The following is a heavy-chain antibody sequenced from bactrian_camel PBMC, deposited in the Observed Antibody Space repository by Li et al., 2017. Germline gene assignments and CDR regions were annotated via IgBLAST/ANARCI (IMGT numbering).Heavy chain of an antibody. CDR1: GGSYNNYRAYC. Sequence: VQLVESGGGSVQAGGSLRISCEASGGSYNNYRAYCMGWFRQAPGKEREGVARFYEPGGVSYVADPAKGRFTISRESGKNTVHLQMNSLIPEDTGVYYCAGDRPYGAWYMESEYRYWGRGTQVTVS. J-gene: IGHJ4*01. D-gene: IGHD6*01. CDR2: FYEPGGVS. CDR3: AGDRPYGAWYMESEYRY. V-gene: IGHV3-3*01.